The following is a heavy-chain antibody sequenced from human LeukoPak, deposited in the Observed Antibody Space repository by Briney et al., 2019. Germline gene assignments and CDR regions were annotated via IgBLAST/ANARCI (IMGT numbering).Heavy chain of an antibody. CDR2: IKQDGSEK. CDR3: ARDLSPPIEGSPAFGY. D-gene: IGHD3-10*01. CDR1: GFTFSSYW. J-gene: IGHJ4*02. V-gene: IGHV3-7*01. Sequence: PGGSLRLSCAASGFTFSSYWMSWVRQAPGKGLEWVANIKQDGSEKYYVDSVKGRFTISRDNAKNSLYLQMNSLRAEDTAVYYCARDLSPPIEGSPAFGYWGQGTLVTVSS.